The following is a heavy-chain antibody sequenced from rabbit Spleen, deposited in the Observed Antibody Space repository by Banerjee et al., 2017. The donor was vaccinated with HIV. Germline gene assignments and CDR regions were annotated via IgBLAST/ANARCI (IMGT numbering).Heavy chain of an antibody. V-gene: IGHV1S7*01. D-gene: IGHD8-1*01. CDR3: ARDGAGGSYFAL. Sequence: RLKESGGGLVQPGGSLKLSCKASGFTLNSYWMSWVRQAPGKGLEWIGYIDPVFGITYYANWVNGRFSISRENAQNTVFLQMTSLTAADTATYFCARDGAGGSYFALWGPGTLVTVS. CDR2: IDPVFGIT. CDR1: GFTLNSYW. J-gene: IGHJ6*01.